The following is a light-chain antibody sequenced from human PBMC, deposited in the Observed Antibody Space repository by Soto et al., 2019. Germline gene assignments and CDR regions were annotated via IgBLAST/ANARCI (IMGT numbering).Light chain of an antibody. Sequence: DIQMTQSPSTLSASVGDRVTITCRASQSISSWLAWYQQKPGKAPKLLIYKASSLESGVPSRFSGIGSGTEFTLTISSLQPDDFATYYCQQYNSYWYTFGQGTKVDIK. CDR2: KAS. CDR3: QQYNSYWYT. J-gene: IGKJ2*01. CDR1: QSISSW. V-gene: IGKV1-5*03.